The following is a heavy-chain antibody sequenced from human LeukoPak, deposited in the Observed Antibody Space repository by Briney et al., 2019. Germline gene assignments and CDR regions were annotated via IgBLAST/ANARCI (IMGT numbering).Heavy chain of an antibody. V-gene: IGHV4-34*01. CDR3: ARSGWYSFDH. D-gene: IGHD6-19*01. CDR1: GGSFSGYY. Sequence: PSETLSLTCAVYGGSFSGYYWTWIRQPPGKGLEWIGEINHSGATNYNPSLKSRVTVSVDTSKNQFSLRLSSVTAADTALYYCARSGWYSFDHWGQGALVTVSS. J-gene: IGHJ4*02. CDR2: INHSGAT.